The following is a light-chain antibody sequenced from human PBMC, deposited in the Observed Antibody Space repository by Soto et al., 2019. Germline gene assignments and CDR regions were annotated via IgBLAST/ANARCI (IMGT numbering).Light chain of an antibody. J-gene: IGKJ1*01. CDR3: QQRTDRPPWT. Sequence: EIVLTQSPGTLSLSPGESATLSCRASQSVSSSSLAWYQQKPGQAPRLLFFGVSNRAAGVPDRFGGSGSGTDFTLTISRLEPEDFAVYYCQQRTDRPPWTFGQGTKVESK. CDR2: GVS. V-gene: IGKV3D-20*02. CDR1: QSVSSSS.